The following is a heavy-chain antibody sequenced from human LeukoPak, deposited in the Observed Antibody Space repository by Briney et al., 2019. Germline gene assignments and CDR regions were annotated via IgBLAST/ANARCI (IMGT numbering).Heavy chain of an antibody. CDR2: IYYSGST. Sequence: PSETLSLTCTVSGGSISSYYWSWIRQPPGKGLEWIGYIYYSGSTNYNPSLKSRVTISVDTSKNQFSLKLSSVTAADTAVYYCARGGSGWLSYYYYMDVWGKGTTVTVS. CDR3: ARGGSGWLSYYYYMDV. J-gene: IGHJ6*03. D-gene: IGHD6-19*01. CDR1: GGSISSYY. V-gene: IGHV4-59*01.